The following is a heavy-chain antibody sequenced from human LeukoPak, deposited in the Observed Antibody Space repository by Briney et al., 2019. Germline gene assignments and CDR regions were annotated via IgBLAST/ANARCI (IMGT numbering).Heavy chain of an antibody. CDR2: IKQDGSEK. D-gene: IGHD3-10*02. CDR1: GFTFSRYW. CDR3: AGWPMFSDAFHI. Sequence: GGSLRLSCAVSGFTFSRYWTSWVRHAPGKGLERVANIKQDGSEKYYVDSVKGRFTISRDNAKNSLYLQMNSLRAEDTAVYYCAGWPMFSDAFHIWGQGTMVTVSS. V-gene: IGHV3-7*01. J-gene: IGHJ3*02.